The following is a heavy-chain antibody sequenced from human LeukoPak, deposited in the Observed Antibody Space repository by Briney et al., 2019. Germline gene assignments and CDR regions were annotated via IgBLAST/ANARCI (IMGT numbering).Heavy chain of an antibody. CDR1: GYSFTSYW. J-gene: IGHJ4*02. D-gene: IGHD3-10*01. V-gene: IGHV5-51*01. Sequence: GESLKISCKGSGYSFTSYWIGWVRQMPGKGLEWMGIIYPGDSDTRYSPSFQGQVTISADKSISTAYLQWSSLKASDTAMYYCARALLWFGELLWPYYFDYWGQGTLVTVSS. CDR2: IYPGDSDT. CDR3: ARALLWFGELLWPYYFDY.